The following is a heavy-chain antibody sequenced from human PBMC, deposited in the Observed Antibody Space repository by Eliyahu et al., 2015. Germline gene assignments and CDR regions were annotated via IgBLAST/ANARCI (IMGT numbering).Heavy chain of an antibody. D-gene: IGHD1-7*01. J-gene: IGHJ4*02. CDR3: ARHWNYFI. V-gene: IGHV4-39*01. CDR2: IYYSGST. Sequence: QLQLQESGPGLVKPSXTLSLTCTXXGGSISSSSXXXGWIRQXPGKGXEWIGSIYYSGSTYYNPSLKXRVTISVDTSKNQFSLKLSSVTAADTPVYYCARHWNYFIWGQGTLVTVSS. CDR1: GGSISSSSXX.